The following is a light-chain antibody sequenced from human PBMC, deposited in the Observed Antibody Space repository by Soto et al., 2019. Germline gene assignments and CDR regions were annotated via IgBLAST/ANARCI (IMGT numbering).Light chain of an antibody. CDR1: QSVSSY. CDR2: DGS. Sequence: VLTQSPATLSLSPGERATLSCRASQSVSSYLVWYQQKPSQAPRLLIYDGSNRATGIPARFSGSGSGTDFTLTISSLEPEDFAVYYCQQRSNWPWTFGQGTKVDNK. CDR3: QQRSNWPWT. V-gene: IGKV3-11*01. J-gene: IGKJ1*01.